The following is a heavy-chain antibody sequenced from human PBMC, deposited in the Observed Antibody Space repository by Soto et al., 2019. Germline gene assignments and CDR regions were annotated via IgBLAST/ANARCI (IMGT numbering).Heavy chain of an antibody. Sequence: QVQLVESGGGVVQPGRSLRLSCAASGFTFSRYGMHWVRQAPGKGLEWVAVISFDGSDKYYGDSVKGRFTVSRDNSKNTLYVQMNSLRAEDTAVYYCSSAKDLGDIDFKIGFWGQGTLVTVSS. J-gene: IGHJ4*02. V-gene: IGHV3-30*03. CDR3: SSAKDLGDIDFKIGF. D-gene: IGHD2-21*02. CDR1: GFTFSRYG. CDR2: ISFDGSDK.